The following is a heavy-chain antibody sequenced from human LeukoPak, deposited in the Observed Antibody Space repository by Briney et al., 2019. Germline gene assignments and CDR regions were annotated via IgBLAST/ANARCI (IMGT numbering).Heavy chain of an antibody. CDR1: GGTFSSYA. Sequence: SVKVSCKASGGTFSSYAISWVRQAPGQGLEWMGGIIPIFGTANYAQRFQGRVTITADESTSTAYMELSSLRSEDTAVYYCARARITMIVVVIKYDAFDIWGQGTMVTVSS. V-gene: IGHV1-69*13. J-gene: IGHJ3*02. CDR3: ARARITMIVVVIKYDAFDI. CDR2: IIPIFGTA. D-gene: IGHD3-22*01.